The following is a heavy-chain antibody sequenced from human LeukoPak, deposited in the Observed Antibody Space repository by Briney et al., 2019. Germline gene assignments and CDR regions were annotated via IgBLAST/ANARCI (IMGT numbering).Heavy chain of an antibody. D-gene: IGHD6-19*01. J-gene: IGHJ4*02. CDR1: GFTFSSYW. V-gene: IGHV3-7*03. CDR3: AKILRWLDYFDY. CDR2: IKQDGSKK. Sequence: GGSLRLSCAASGFTFSSYWMTWVRHLPGKGLEWVAKIKQDGSKKYYVDSVKGRFTISRDNTRDSLYLQMNSLRAEDTAVYYCAKILRWLDYFDYWGQGTLVTVSS.